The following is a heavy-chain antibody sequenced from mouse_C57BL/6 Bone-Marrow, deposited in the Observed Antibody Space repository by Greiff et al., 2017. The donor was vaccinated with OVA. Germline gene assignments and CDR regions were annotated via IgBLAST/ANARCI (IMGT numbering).Heavy chain of an antibody. D-gene: IGHD1-1*01. J-gene: IGHJ1*03. Sequence: QVQLKQPGAELVRPGSSVKLSCKASGYTFTSYWMHWVKQRPIQGLEWIGNIDPSDSETHYNQKFKDKATLTVDKSSSTAYMQLSSLTSEDSAVYYCARSPYYYGSSNWYFDVWGTGTTVTVSS. CDR2: IDPSDSET. V-gene: IGHV1-52*01. CDR1: GYTFTSYW. CDR3: ARSPYYYGSSNWYFDV.